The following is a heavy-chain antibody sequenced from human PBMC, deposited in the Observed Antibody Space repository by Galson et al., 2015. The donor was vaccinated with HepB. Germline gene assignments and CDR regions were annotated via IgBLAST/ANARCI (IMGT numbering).Heavy chain of an antibody. D-gene: IGHD5-18*01. J-gene: IGHJ5*02. CDR1: NYAFTKYG. V-gene: IGHV1-18*04. CDR3: ARDDAGYTYGYLDP. Sequence: SVKVSCKASNYAFTKYGISWVRQAPGQGLEWMGWISGYNGNTKNAKKFQGRVTMTTDTSTSTAYMELRRLRSDDTAVYYCARDDAGYTYGYLDPWGQGSLVTVSS. CDR2: ISGYNGNT.